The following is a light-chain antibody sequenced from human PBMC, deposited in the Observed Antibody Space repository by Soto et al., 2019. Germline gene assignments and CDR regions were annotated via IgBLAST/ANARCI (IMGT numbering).Light chain of an antibody. V-gene: IGLV1-40*01. Sequence: QLVLTQPPSVSGAPGQRVTISCTGSSSNIGAGYDVHWYQQVPGTAPKLLIYGNSNRPSGVPDRFSGSKSGTSASLAITGLQAEDEADYYCQSFGSSLSGYVFGTGTKVTVL. CDR3: QSFGSSLSGYV. CDR2: GNS. J-gene: IGLJ1*01. CDR1: SSNIGAGYD.